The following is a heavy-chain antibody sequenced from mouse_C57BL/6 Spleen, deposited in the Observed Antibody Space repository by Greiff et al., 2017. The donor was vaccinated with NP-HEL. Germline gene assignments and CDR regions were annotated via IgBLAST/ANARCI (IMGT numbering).Heavy chain of an antibody. D-gene: IGHD1-1*01. J-gene: IGHJ3*01. CDR1: GFSFNTYA. Sequence: EVQLVESGGGLVQPKGSLKLSCAASGFSFNTYAMNWVRQAPGKGLEWVARIRSKSNNYATYYADSVKDRFTISRDDSESMLYLQMNNLKTEDTAMYYCVSSITTGFAYWGQGTLDTVSA. CDR2: IRSKSNNYAT. V-gene: IGHV10-1*01. CDR3: VSSITTGFAY.